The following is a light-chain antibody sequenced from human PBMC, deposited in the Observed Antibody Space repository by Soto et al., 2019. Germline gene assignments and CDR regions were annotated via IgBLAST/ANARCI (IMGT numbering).Light chain of an antibody. J-gene: IGLJ3*02. V-gene: IGLV1-40*01. CDR1: SSNIGAGYE. CDR3: QSYDSSLSGMV. CDR2: GDR. Sequence: QSVLTQPPSVSGAPGQRVTISCTGSSSNIGAGYEVHWYQQLPGTAPQLLLYGDRYRPAGVPDRFSGSKSVTSVSLAITGLQAEDEADDHCQSYDSSLSGMVFGGGTKLTVL.